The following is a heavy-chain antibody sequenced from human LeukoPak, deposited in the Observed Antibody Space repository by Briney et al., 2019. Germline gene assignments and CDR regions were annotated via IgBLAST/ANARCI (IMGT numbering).Heavy chain of an antibody. V-gene: IGHV3-15*01. D-gene: IGHD2-2*01. Sequence: AGGSLRLSCAASGFTFSNAWMSWVRQAPGKGLEWVGRIKSKTDGGTTDYAAPVKGRFTISRDDSKNTLYLQMNSLKTEDTAVYYCTTVFCGSTSCYPREYYFDYWGQGTLVTVSS. CDR3: TTVFCGSTSCYPREYYFDY. J-gene: IGHJ4*02. CDR2: IKSKTDGGTT. CDR1: GFTFSNAW.